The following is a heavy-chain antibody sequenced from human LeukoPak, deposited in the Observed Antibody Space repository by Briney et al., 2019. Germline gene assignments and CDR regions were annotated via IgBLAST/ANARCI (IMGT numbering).Heavy chain of an antibody. CDR1: GGSISSGGYS. D-gene: IGHD4/OR15-4a*01. CDR3: ARRSMVRTVGYYYGMDV. J-gene: IGHJ6*02. V-gene: IGHV4-30-2*01. Sequence: PSETLSLTCAVSGGSISSGGYSWSWIRQPPGKGLEWIGYIYHSGSTYYNPSLKSRVTISVDRSKNQFSLKLSSVTAADTAVYYCARRSMVRTVGYYYGMDVWGQGTLVTVSS. CDR2: IYHSGST.